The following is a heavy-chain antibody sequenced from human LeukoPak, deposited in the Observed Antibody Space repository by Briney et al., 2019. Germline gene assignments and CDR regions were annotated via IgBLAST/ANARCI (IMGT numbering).Heavy chain of an antibody. Sequence: ASVKVFCKASGYTFTGYYMHWVRQAPGQGLEWMGWINPNSGGTNYAQKFQGRVTITRDTSISTAYMELSRLRSDDTAVYYCAREHSFYCSGGSCYHNWFDPWGQGTLVTVSS. D-gene: IGHD2-15*01. V-gene: IGHV1-2*02. CDR1: GYTFTGYY. J-gene: IGHJ5*02. CDR2: INPNSGGT. CDR3: AREHSFYCSGGSCYHNWFDP.